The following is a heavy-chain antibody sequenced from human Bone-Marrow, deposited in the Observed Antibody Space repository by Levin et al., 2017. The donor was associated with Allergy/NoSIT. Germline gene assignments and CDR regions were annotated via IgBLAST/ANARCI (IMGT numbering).Heavy chain of an antibody. D-gene: IGHD4-11*01. Sequence: GGSLRLSCAASGLTFSRYAVNWVRRAPGKGLEWVSVTSGSGESKYYADSVKGRFTISRDNSKNTVFLQMNSLRVEDTAVYYCAKGDDDYSSAPDYWGQGTLVTVSS. CDR3: AKGDDDYSSAPDY. V-gene: IGHV3-23*01. CDR2: TSGSGESK. J-gene: IGHJ4*02. CDR1: GLTFSRYA.